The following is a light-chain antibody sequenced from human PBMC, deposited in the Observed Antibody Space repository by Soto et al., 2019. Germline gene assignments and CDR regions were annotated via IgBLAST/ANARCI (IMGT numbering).Light chain of an antibody. Sequence: DIQLTQSPPSLSASVGDRVTITCRASQAISIYVAWYQQKPGKIPKLLIFSASTVQSGVPSRFSGSGSGTDFTLTISKLQPEDVATYDCQKYNSAPLTFGPGTKVDLK. CDR2: SAS. CDR3: QKYNSAPLT. CDR1: QAISIY. V-gene: IGKV1-27*01. J-gene: IGKJ3*01.